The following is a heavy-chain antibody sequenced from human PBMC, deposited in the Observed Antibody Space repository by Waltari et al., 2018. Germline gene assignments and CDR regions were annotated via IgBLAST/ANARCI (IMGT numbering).Heavy chain of an antibody. D-gene: IGHD3-10*01. CDR2: IYSGGST. J-gene: IGHJ5*02. V-gene: IGHV3-66*01. CDR3: AREHYYGSGSYYIGWFDP. Sequence: EVQLVESGGGLVQPGGSLRLSCAASGFTVSSNYMSWVRQAPGKGLEWVSVIYSGGSTYYADSVKGRFTISRDNSKNTRYLQRNSLRAEDTAVYYCAREHYYGSGSYYIGWFDPWGQGTLVTVSS. CDR1: GFTVSSNY.